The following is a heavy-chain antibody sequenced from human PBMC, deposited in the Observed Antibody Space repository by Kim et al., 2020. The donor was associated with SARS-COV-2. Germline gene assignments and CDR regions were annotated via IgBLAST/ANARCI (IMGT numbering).Heavy chain of an antibody. D-gene: IGHD3-22*01. Sequence: SETLSLTCTVSGGSISSYYWSWIRQPPGKGLEWIGYIYYSGSTNYNPSLKSRVTISVDTSKNQFSLKLSSVTAADTAVYYCAREYYYDSSGPRDPVFDPWGQGTLVTVSS. CDR1: GGSISSYY. CDR2: IYYSGST. V-gene: IGHV4-59*01. J-gene: IGHJ5*02. CDR3: AREYYYDSSGPRDPVFDP.